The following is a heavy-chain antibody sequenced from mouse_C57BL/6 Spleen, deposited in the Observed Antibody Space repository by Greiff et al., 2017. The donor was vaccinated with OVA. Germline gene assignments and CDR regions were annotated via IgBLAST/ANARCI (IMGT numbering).Heavy chain of an antibody. CDR1: GYTFTSYG. CDR2: IYPRSGNT. Sequence: QVQLKESGAELARPGASVKLSCKASGYTFTSYGISWVKQRTGQGLEWIGEIYPRSGNTYYNEKFKGKATLTADKSSSTAYMELRSLTSEDSAVYFCARLDPDGYDVSFAYWGQGTLVTVSA. D-gene: IGHD2-2*01. J-gene: IGHJ3*01. CDR3: ARLDPDGYDVSFAY. V-gene: IGHV1-81*01.